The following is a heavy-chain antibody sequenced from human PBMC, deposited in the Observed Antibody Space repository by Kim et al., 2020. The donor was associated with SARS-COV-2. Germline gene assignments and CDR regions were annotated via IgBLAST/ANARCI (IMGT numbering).Heavy chain of an antibody. CDR1: GGSISSSSYY. CDR3: ARRDGHGDYNFDY. Sequence: SETLSLTCTVSGGSISSSSYYWGWIRQPPGKGLEWIGSIYYSGSTYYNPSLKSRVTISVDTSKNQFSLKLSSVTAADTAVYYCARRDGHGDYNFDYWGQGTLVTVSS. V-gene: IGHV4-39*01. D-gene: IGHD4-17*01. J-gene: IGHJ4*02. CDR2: IYYSGST.